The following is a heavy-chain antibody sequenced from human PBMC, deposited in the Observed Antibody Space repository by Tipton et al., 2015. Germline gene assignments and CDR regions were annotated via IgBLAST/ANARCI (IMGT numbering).Heavy chain of an antibody. Sequence: LRLSCAVSAYPISSDYYWGWIRQPPGKGLEWIGSISHSGNTYYNPSLKSRVTMSRDTSKNQFSLKLSSVTAADTAVYYCASPSLPHDRGDYYFQSWGQGSLVTVSS. V-gene: IGHV4-38-2*01. D-gene: IGHD2-21*02. CDR1: AYPISSDYY. CDR3: ASPSLPHDRGDYYFQS. J-gene: IGHJ4*02. CDR2: ISHSGNT.